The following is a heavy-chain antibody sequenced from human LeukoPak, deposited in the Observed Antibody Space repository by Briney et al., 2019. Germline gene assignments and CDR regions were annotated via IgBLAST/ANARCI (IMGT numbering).Heavy chain of an antibody. CDR1: GGSFSGYY. Sequence: KPSETLSLTCAVYGGSFSGYYWSWIRRPPGKGLEWIGEINHSGSTNYNPSLKSRVTISVDTSKNQFSLKLSSVTAADTAVYYRATRIVGATRGDYWGQGTLVTVSS. CDR2: INHSGST. CDR3: ATRIVGATRGDY. J-gene: IGHJ4*02. D-gene: IGHD1-26*01. V-gene: IGHV4-34*01.